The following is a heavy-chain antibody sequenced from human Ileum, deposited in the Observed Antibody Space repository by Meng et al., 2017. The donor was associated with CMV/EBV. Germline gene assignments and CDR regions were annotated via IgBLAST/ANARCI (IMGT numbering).Heavy chain of an antibody. D-gene: IGHD3-3*01. Sequence: GGSLRLSCAASGFTVSSNYMSWVRQAPGKGLEWVSVIYSGGSTYYEDSVKGRFTISRDNSKNTLYLQMNSLRAEDTAVYYCARSSYYDFWSGYLNWGQGTLVTVSS. V-gene: IGHV3-53*01. CDR2: IYSGGST. CDR3: ARSSYYDFWSGYLN. CDR1: GFTVSSNY. J-gene: IGHJ4*02.